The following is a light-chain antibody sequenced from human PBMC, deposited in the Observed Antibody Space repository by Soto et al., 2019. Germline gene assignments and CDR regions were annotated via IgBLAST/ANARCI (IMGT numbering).Light chain of an antibody. CDR3: HQYNSYQYT. CDR2: DAS. Sequence: DIQMTQSPSTLSASVGDRVTITCRASQSISSWLAWYQQKPGKAPKLLIYDASNLESGVPSRFSGSGSGTEFTLTISSLQPDDFATYYCHQYNSYQYTLGQGTKLEIK. J-gene: IGKJ2*01. CDR1: QSISSW. V-gene: IGKV1-5*01.